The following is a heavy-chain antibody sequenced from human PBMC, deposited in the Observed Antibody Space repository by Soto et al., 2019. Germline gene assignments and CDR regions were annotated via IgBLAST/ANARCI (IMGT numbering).Heavy chain of an antibody. Sequence: PGGSLRLSCVASGFSLSTYSMNWVRQAPGKGLEWVSAIYSGGSTYYADSVKGRFTISRDNSKNTLYLQMNSLRAEDTAVYYCATRGAYFYYYGMDVWGQGTTVTVSS. CDR3: ATRGAYFYYYGMDV. CDR2: IYSGGST. D-gene: IGHD3-10*01. J-gene: IGHJ6*02. CDR1: GFSLSTYS. V-gene: IGHV3-53*01.